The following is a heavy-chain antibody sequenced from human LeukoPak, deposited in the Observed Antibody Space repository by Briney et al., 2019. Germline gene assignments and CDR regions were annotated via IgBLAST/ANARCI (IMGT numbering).Heavy chain of an antibody. Sequence: GASVKVSCKASRYTFTSYDINWVRQATGQGLEWMGWMNPNSGNTGYAQKFQGRVTITRNTSISTAYMELSSLRSEDTAVYYCARSPPFTIFGVVTYALDYWGQGTLVTISS. J-gene: IGHJ4*02. CDR3: ARSPPFTIFGVVTYALDY. D-gene: IGHD3-3*01. CDR2: MNPNSGNT. V-gene: IGHV1-8*03. CDR1: RYTFTSYD.